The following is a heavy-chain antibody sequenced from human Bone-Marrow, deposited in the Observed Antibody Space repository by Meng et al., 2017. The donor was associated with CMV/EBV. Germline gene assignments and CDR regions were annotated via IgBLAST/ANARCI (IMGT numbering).Heavy chain of an antibody. J-gene: IGHJ4*02. V-gene: IGHV3-11*04. CDR3: ASFVGDDIVMLPAPGY. CDR2: ISTGGITV. D-gene: IGHD2-2*01. Sequence: GFTFSDDYMSWIRQAPGKGLEWVSYISTGGITVYYADSVKGRFTISRDNTKNSLYLQMNSLRADDTAVYYCASFVGDDIVMLPAPGYWGQGILVTVSS. CDR1: GFTFSDDY.